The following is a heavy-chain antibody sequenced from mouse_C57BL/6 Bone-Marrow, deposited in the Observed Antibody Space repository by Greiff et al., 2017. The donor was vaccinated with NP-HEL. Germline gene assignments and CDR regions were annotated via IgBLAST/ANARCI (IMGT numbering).Heavy chain of an antibody. V-gene: IGHV1-55*01. CDR1: GYTFTSYW. D-gene: IGHD1-1*01. CDR3: ARNYGSSRLAWFAY. Sequence: QVQLQQPGAELVKPGASVKMSCKASGYTFTSYWITWVKQRPGQGLEWIGDIYPGSGSTNYNEKFKSKATLTVDTSSSTAYMQLSSLTSEDSAVYYCARNYGSSRLAWFAYWGQGTLVTVSA. J-gene: IGHJ3*01. CDR2: IYPGSGST.